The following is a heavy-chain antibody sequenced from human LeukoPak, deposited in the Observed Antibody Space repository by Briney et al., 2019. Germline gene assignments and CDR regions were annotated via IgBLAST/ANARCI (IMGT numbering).Heavy chain of an antibody. Sequence: GGSLRLSCAASGFTFSNYWMYWVRQAPGKGLVWVSRINSDGSSTSYADSVKGRFTISIDNSKNTLYFQMNSLRADDTAMYYCTKVEADPADWGQGTLVTAS. V-gene: IGHV3-74*01. J-gene: IGHJ4*02. CDR2: INSDGSST. CDR3: TKVEADPAD. D-gene: IGHD2-15*01. CDR1: GFTFSNYW.